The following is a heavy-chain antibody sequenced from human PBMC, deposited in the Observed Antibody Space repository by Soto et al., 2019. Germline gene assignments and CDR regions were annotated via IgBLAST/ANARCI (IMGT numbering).Heavy chain of an antibody. D-gene: IGHD3-22*01. CDR3: ASTRVTMIESGREV. V-gene: IGHV1-18*01. CDR1: GYTFTSYG. CDR2: ISAYNGNT. Sequence: ASVNVSCKASGYTFTSYGISWVRQAPGQGLEWMGWISAYNGNTNYAQKLQGRVTMTTDTSTSTAYMELRSLRSDDTAVYYCASTRVTMIESGREVLGQGNTVVFSS. J-gene: IGHJ6*02.